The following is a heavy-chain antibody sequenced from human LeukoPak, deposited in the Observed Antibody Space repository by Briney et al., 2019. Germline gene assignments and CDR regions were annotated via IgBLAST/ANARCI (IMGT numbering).Heavy chain of an antibody. CDR1: GFTFSTYA. CDR2: ISGSGGST. D-gene: IGHD6-13*01. CDR3: AKDRGFSSSWYDY. V-gene: IGHV3-23*01. Sequence: GGSLRLSCAASGFTFSTYAMSWVRQAPGKGLEWVSAISGSGGSTYYADSVKGRFTISRDNSKNTLYLQMNSLRAEDTAVYYCAKDRGFSSSWYDYWGQGTLVTVSS. J-gene: IGHJ4*02.